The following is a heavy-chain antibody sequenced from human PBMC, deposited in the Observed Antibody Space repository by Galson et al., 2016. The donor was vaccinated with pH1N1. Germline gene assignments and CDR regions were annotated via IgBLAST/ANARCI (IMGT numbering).Heavy chain of an antibody. J-gene: IGHJ6*04. Sequence: SLRLSCAASGFTFGDYSLNWVRQAPGKGLEWVGFIRSNAFGGTTEYAASVKGRFTVSRDDSKNIAYLQLNSLKTEDTAVYYCSRDLPYYYESGKGRGLVDVWGKGTTVIVSS. V-gene: IGHV3-49*04. CDR2: IRSNAFGGTT. D-gene: IGHD3-10*01. CDR1: GFTFGDYS. CDR3: SRDLPYYYESGKGRGLVDV.